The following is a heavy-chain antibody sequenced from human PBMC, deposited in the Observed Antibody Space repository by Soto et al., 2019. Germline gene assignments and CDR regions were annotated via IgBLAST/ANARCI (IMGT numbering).Heavy chain of an antibody. CDR1: GYTFTSYA. CDR2: INAGNGNT. CDR3: ARGPGGPDGPGDY. D-gene: IGHD2-15*01. V-gene: IGHV1-3*01. Sequence: QVQLVQSGAEVKKPGASVKVSCKASGYTFTSYAMHWVRQAPGQRLEWMGWINAGNGNTKYSQKFKGRVTITRDTSASTAYMELSNLRSEDTAVYYCARGPGGPDGPGDYWGQGTLVTVSS. J-gene: IGHJ4*02.